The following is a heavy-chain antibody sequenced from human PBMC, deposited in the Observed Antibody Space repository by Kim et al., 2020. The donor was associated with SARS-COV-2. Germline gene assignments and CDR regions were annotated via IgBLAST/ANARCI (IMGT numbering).Heavy chain of an antibody. CDR1: GFTFSSYA. CDR3: ARAGGTQLALDY. D-gene: IGHD6-6*01. CDR2: ISYDGSNK. V-gene: IGHV3-30*04. J-gene: IGHJ4*02. Sequence: GGSLRLSCAASGFTFSSYAMHWVRQAPGKGLEWVAVISYDGSNKYYADSVKGRFTISRDNSKNTLYLQMNSLRAEDTAVYYCARAGGTQLALDYWGQGTLVTVSS.